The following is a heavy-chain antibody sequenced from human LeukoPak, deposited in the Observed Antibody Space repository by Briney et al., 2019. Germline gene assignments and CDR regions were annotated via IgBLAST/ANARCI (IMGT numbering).Heavy chain of an antibody. CDR2: IYYSGST. D-gene: IGHD3-10*01. V-gene: IGHV4-39*07. Sequence: PSETLSLTCTVSGGSISSSSYYWGWIRQPPGKGLEWIGSIYYSGSTYYNPSLKSRVTISVDTSKNQFSLKLSSVTAADTAVYYCASLLWFGEFRGSFDYWGQGTLVTVSS. CDR1: GGSISSSSYY. CDR3: ASLLWFGEFRGSFDY. J-gene: IGHJ4*01.